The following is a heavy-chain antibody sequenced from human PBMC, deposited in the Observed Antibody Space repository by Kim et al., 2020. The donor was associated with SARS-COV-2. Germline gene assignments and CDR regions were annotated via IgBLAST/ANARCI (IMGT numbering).Heavy chain of an antibody. CDR3: VKGKQQHHFDY. V-gene: IGHV3-30*18. CDR1: GFSFRSYD. J-gene: IGHJ4*02. D-gene: IGHD1-1*01. Sequence: GGSLRLSCAASGFSFRSYDMHWVRQAPGKGLEWVAVISYDGLNKYFADSVKGRFTISRDNSKNSLFLQMNSLRAEDTAVYFCVKGKQQHHFDYWVQGTLV. CDR2: ISYDGLNK.